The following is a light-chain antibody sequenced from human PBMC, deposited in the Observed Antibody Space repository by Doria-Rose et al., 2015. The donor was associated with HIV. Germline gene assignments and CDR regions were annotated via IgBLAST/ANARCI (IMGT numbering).Light chain of an antibody. CDR3: QQSDSTPWT. Sequence: IQVTQSPPSLSASVGGRVTITCRASQNVNRFLIWYHQKPGKAPKLLIYGASTLQSGVLSRFSGSGSGTDFTLTINGLQPEDFATYYCQQSDSTPWTFGQGTRVEIK. CDR1: QNVNRF. J-gene: IGKJ1*01. V-gene: IGKV1-39*01. CDR2: GAS.